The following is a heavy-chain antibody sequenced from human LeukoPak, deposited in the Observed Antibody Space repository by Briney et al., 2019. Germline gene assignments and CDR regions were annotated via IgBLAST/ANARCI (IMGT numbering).Heavy chain of an antibody. V-gene: IGHV1-18*01. Sequence: VASVKVSCKASGYSFTSFGISWVRQAPGQGLQWMGWISAYNGNTNYAQNLQGRVTLTTDTSTSTAYMELRSLRSDDTATYYCARSVQLGPPYYFDYWGQGTLVTVSS. CDR1: GYSFTSFG. CDR2: ISAYNGNT. CDR3: ARSVQLGPPYYFDY. J-gene: IGHJ4*02. D-gene: IGHD1-26*01.